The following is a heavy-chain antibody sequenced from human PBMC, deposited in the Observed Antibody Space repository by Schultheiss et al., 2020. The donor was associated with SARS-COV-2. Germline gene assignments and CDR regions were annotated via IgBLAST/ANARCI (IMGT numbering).Heavy chain of an antibody. Sequence: GESLKISCAASGFTLSSYAMHWVRQAPGKGLEWVAVISYDGSNKYYADSVKGRFTISRDNSKNTLYLQMNSLRAEDTAVYYCARYDFWSGSFDYWGQGTLVTVSS. CDR1: GFTLSSYA. V-gene: IGHV3-30*07. CDR2: ISYDGSNK. D-gene: IGHD3-3*01. CDR3: ARYDFWSGSFDY. J-gene: IGHJ4*02.